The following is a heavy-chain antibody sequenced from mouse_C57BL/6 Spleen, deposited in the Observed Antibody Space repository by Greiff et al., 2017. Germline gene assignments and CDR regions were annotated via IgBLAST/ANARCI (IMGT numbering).Heavy chain of an antibody. V-gene: IGHV1-15*01. CDR2: IDPETGGT. Sequence: VQLVESGAELVRPGASVTLSCKASGYTFTDYEMHWVKQTPVHGLEWIGAIDPETGGTAYNQKFKGKAILTADKSSSTAYMELRSLTSEDSAVYYCTRNYGNSPYYAMDYWGQGTSVTVSS. J-gene: IGHJ4*01. CDR3: TRNYGNSPYYAMDY. D-gene: IGHD2-1*01. CDR1: GYTFTDYE.